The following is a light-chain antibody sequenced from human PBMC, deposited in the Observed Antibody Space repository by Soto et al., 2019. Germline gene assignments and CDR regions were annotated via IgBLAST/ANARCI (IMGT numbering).Light chain of an antibody. CDR1: SSDVGGYNY. Sequence: QSALTQPPSASGSPGQSVTISCTGTSSDVGGYNYVSWYQRHPDRAPKLMIYEVTKRPSGVPDRFSGSKSGNTASLTVSEVQAEDEADYYCASYAGSDNFVVFGGGTKVTVL. V-gene: IGLV2-8*01. CDR2: EVT. CDR3: ASYAGSDNFVV. J-gene: IGLJ2*01.